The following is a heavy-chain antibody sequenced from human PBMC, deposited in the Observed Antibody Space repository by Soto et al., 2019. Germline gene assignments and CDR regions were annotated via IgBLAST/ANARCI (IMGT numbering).Heavy chain of an antibody. V-gene: IGHV1-18*01. D-gene: IGHD3-16*01. CDR3: AMVDNYVTPTPQDV. CDR2: ISHYSGNT. CDR1: GYIFVNYG. Sequence: QVQLVQSGDEVRKPGSSVKVSCKASGYIFVNYGIAWVRQAPGQGLEWMGWISHYSGNTHYASKVQGRLTMTTDTSTSTAYMDLGILTSDDTAVYYCAMVDNYVTPTPQDVWGQGNTVTVSS. J-gene: IGHJ6*02.